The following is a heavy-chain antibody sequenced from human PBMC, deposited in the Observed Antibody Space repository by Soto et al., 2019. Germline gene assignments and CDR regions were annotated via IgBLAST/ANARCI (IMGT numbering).Heavy chain of an antibody. V-gene: IGHV1-18*01. D-gene: IGHD3-9*01. CDR3: ARENPAGYFDLLECFDS. Sequence: ASVKVSCEASGYTFTSSGISWVRQAPGQGLEWMGWISAYNGNINYAQKLQGRVTMTTDTSTSTAYMELRSLRSDDTAVYYCARENPAGYFDLLECFDSWGQLALFTVSS. CDR1: GYTFTSSG. CDR2: ISAYNGNI. J-gene: IGHJ5*01.